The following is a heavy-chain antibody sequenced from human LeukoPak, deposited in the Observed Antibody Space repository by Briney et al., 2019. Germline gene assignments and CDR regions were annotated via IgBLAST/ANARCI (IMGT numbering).Heavy chain of an antibody. CDR2: IYWDDDK. CDR3: AHRLSAVVMFGDAFDI. Sequence: SGPTLVNPTQTLTLTCTFSGFSLSTSGVGVGWIRQPPGKALEWLALIYWDDDKRYSPSLKSRLTITKDTSKNQVVLTMTNMDPVDTATYYCAHRLSAVVMFGDAFDIWGQGTMVTVSS. D-gene: IGHD3-10*02. CDR1: GFSLSTSGVG. V-gene: IGHV2-5*02. J-gene: IGHJ3*02.